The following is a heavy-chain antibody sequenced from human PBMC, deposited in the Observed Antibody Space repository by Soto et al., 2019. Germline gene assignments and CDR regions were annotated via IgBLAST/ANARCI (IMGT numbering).Heavy chain of an antibody. CDR3: ARDIPGVEYFDY. J-gene: IGHJ4*02. CDR2: IYYSGST. D-gene: IGHD3-3*01. CDR1: GDTIRSDY. V-gene: IGHV4-30-4*08. Sequence: SETLSLTCSVSGDTIRSDYWNWIRQPPGKGLEWIGYIYYSGSTYYNPSLKSRVTISVDTSKNQFSLKLSSVTAADTAVYYCARDIPGVEYFDYWGQGTLVTVSS.